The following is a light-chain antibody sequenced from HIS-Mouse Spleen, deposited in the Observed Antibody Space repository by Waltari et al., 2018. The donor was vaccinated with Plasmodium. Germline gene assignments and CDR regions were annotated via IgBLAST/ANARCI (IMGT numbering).Light chain of an antibody. CDR3: QQYGSSYT. CDR1: QSVSRSY. J-gene: IGKJ2*01. V-gene: IGKV3-20*01. CDR2: GAS. Sequence: EIVLTQSPGTLSLSPGERATFSCRASQSVSRSYLAWYQQKPGQAPRLLIYGASSRATGIPDRVSGSGSGTDFTLTISRLEPEDFAVYYCQQYGSSYTFGQGTKLEIK.